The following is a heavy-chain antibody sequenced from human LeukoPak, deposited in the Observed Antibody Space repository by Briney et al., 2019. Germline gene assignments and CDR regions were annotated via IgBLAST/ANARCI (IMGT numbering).Heavy chain of an antibody. V-gene: IGHV5-51*03. CDR2: IYPGDSDT. CDR3: ARPVDYDSSGYHPNYFDY. J-gene: IGHJ4*02. CDR1: GYSFTSYW. D-gene: IGHD3-22*01. Sequence: KPGESLKISCKGSGYSFTSYWIGWVRQMPGKGLEWMGIIYPGDSDTRYSPSFQGQVTISADKSISTAYLQWSSLKASDTAMYYCARPVDYDSSGYHPNYFDYWGQGTLVTVSS.